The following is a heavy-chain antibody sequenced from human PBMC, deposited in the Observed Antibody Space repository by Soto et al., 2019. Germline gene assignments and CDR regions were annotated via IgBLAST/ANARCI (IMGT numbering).Heavy chain of an antibody. D-gene: IGHD4-17*01. CDR3: ARDAGAPYDH. CDR2: IYYSGST. Sequence: SETLSLTCTVSGAPITINYWSWIRQAPGKGLEWIGYIYYSGSTTYNPSLKSRVTMSADTSKDQFSLKLNSVTAAHTAVYYCARDAGAPYDHWGPGILVTVSS. V-gene: IGHV4-59*01. CDR1: GAPITINY. J-gene: IGHJ4*01.